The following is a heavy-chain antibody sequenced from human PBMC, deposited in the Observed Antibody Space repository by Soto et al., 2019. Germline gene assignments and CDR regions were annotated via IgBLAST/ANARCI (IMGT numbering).Heavy chain of an antibody. V-gene: IGHV4-59*01. J-gene: IGHJ5*02. CDR2: IYYSGST. Sequence: SETLSLTCTVSGGSISSYYWSRIRQPPGKGLEWIGYIYYSGSTNYNPSLKSRVTISVDTSKNQFSLKLSSVTAADTAVYYCARQSVYMSNLWLDPWGQGALVTVYS. D-gene: IGHD4-4*01. CDR1: GGSISSYY. CDR3: ARQSVYMSNLWLDP.